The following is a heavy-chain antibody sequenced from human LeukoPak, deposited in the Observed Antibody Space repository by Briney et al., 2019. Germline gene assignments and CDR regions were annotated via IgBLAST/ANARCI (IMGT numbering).Heavy chain of an antibody. D-gene: IGHD3-16*01. CDR1: GFTFSTYS. J-gene: IGHJ6*03. CDR2: ISYDRSSR. CDR3: ARDFSRGSYKGRDYYMDV. Sequence: GGSLRLSCAASGFTFSTYSIHWVRQAPGKGLEWVAVISYDRSSRFYADSLKGRFTISRDNSKNTLYLQMNSLRAEDTAVYYCARDFSRGSYKGRDYYMDVWGKGTTVTVSS. V-gene: IGHV3-30*04.